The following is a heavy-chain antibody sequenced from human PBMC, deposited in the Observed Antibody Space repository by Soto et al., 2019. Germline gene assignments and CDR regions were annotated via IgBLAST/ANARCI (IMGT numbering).Heavy chain of an antibody. CDR1: GGSISSYY. CDR2: IYYSGST. V-gene: IGHV4-59*01. J-gene: IGHJ4*02. CDR3: ARVAYYDSSGYPGYFDY. D-gene: IGHD3-22*01. Sequence: SETLSLTCTVSGGSISSYYWSWIRQPPGKGLEWIGYIYYSGSTNYNPSLKSRVTISVDTSKNQFSLKLSSVTAADTAVYYCARVAYYDSSGYPGYFDYWGQATLVTVS.